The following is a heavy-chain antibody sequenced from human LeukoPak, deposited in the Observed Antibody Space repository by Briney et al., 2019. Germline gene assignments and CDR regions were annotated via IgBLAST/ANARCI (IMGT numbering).Heavy chain of an antibody. D-gene: IGHD2-15*01. CDR3: AREPPSTSGYCSGGSCYSGDY. CDR1: GYTFTGYY. V-gene: IGHV1-2*02. Sequence: ASVKVSCKASGYTFTGYYMHWVRQAPGQGLEWMGWINPNSGGTNYAQKFQGRVTMTRDTSISTAYMELSRLSSDDTAVYYCAREPPSTSGYCSGGSCYSGDYWGQGTLVTVSS. CDR2: INPNSGGT. J-gene: IGHJ4*02.